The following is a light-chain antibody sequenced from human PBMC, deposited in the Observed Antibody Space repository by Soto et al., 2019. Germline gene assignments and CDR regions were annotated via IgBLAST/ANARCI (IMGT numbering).Light chain of an antibody. CDR1: QSVSTY. V-gene: IGKV1-39*01. Sequence: DIQMTQSPSSLSASVGDRVTIACRASQSVSTYVNWYQQKPGKAPQLLIYDASSLQTGVPSRFSGSGSGTDFTLTISSLQPEDSATFYCQQSYRTPHAFGPGTKVHI. J-gene: IGKJ3*01. CDR3: QQSYRTPHA. CDR2: DAS.